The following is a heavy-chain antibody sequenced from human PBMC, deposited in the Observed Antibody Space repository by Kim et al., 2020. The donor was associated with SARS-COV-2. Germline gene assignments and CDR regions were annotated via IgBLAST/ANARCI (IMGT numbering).Heavy chain of an antibody. Sequence: NKYYADSVKGRFTSSRDNSKNTLYLQMNSLRAEDTAVYYCARVETGYYDYWGQGTLVTVSS. J-gene: IGHJ4*02. CDR2: NK. D-gene: IGHD3-9*01. V-gene: IGHV3-30*01. CDR3: ARVETGYYDY.